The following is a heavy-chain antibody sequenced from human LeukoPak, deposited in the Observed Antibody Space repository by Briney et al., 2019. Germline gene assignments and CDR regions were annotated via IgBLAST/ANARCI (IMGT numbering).Heavy chain of an antibody. Sequence: GGSLRLSCAASGFTFSNYAMSWVRQAPGKGLEWVSTISGSGGSTYYADSVKGRFTISRDNAKNSLYLQMNSLRAEDTAVYYCAELGITMIGGVWGKGTTVTISS. D-gene: IGHD3-10*02. CDR2: ISGSGGST. V-gene: IGHV3-23*01. CDR3: AELGITMIGGV. CDR1: GFTFSNYA. J-gene: IGHJ6*04.